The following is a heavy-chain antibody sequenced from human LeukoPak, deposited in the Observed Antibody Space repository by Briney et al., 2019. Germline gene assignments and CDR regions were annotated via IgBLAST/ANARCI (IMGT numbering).Heavy chain of an antibody. D-gene: IGHD3-10*01. CDR2: INHSGST. CDR3: ARGGEYGSGSYSFDY. Sequence: PSETLSLTCAVYGGSFSGYCWSWIRQPPGKGLEWIGEINHSGSTNYNPSLKSRVTISVDTSKNQFSLKLSSVTAADTAVYYCARGGEYGSGSYSFDYWGQGTLVTVSS. CDR1: GGSFSGYC. V-gene: IGHV4-34*01. J-gene: IGHJ4*02.